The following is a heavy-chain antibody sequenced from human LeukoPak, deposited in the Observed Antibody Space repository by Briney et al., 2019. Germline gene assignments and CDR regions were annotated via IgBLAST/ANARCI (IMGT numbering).Heavy chain of an antibody. J-gene: IGHJ4*02. V-gene: IGHV1-18*01. Sequence: ASVKVSCKASGYTFTSYGISWVRQAPGQGLEWMGWISAYNGNTNYAQKLQGRVTMTTDTSTSTAYMELRSLRSEDTAVHYCARGPNDYQNFDYWGQGTLVTVSS. CDR2: ISAYNGNT. CDR1: GYTFTSYG. CDR3: ARGPNDYQNFDY. D-gene: IGHD4-11*01.